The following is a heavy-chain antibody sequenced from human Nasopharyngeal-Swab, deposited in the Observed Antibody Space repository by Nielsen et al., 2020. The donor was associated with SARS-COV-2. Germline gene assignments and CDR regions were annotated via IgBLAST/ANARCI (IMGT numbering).Heavy chain of an antibody. Sequence: GESLKISCAASGFTFSSYWMNWVRQAPGKGLEGVSYISSSSSSTIYYADSVKGRFTISRDNAKNSLYLQMNSLRDEDTAMYYCASNSGYSYGSPLDNWGQGTLVTVSS. D-gene: IGHD5-18*01. CDR3: ASNSGYSYGSPLDN. CDR2: ISSSSSSTI. V-gene: IGHV3-48*02. CDR1: GFTFSSYW. J-gene: IGHJ4*02.